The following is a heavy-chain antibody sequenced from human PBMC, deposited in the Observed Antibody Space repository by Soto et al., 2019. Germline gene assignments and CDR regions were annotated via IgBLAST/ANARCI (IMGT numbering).Heavy chain of an antibody. CDR2: IIPIFGTA. Sequence: SVKVSCKASGGTFSSYAISWVRQAPGQGLEWMGGIIPIFGTANYAQKFQGRVTITADESTSTAYLELSSLRSEDTAVYYCAREVATLYYYYGMDVWGQGTTVTVSS. V-gene: IGHV1-69*13. CDR3: AREVATLYYYYGMDV. D-gene: IGHD5-12*01. J-gene: IGHJ6*02. CDR1: GGTFSSYA.